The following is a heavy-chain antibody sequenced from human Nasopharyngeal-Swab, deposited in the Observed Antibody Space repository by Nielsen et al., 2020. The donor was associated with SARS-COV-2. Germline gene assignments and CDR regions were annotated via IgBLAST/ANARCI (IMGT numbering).Heavy chain of an antibody. Sequence: ASVKVSCKASGYTFTSYAMNWVRQAPGQGLEWMGWINTTTGNPTYAQGFTGRFVFSLDTSVSTAYLRISSLKAEDTAVYYCARGVPSQYYYGSGDYWGQGTLVTVSS. CDR1: GYTFTSYA. J-gene: IGHJ4*02. CDR2: INTTTGNP. CDR3: ARGVPSQYYYGSGDY. D-gene: IGHD3-10*01. V-gene: IGHV7-4-1*02.